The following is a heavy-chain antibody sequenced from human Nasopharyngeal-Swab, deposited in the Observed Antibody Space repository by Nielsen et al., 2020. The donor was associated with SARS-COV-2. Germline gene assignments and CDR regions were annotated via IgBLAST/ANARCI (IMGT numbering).Heavy chain of an antibody. D-gene: IGHD3-3*01. CDR2: IRGTSGYK. V-gene: IGHV3-21*01. Sequence: GESLKISCAASGFTFSTYSMNWVRQVPGKGLEWVSFIRGTSGYKNYADSVKGRFTISRDNAKNSLYLQMNSLRAEDTAVYYCARWSGYYYYYGVDVWGQGTTVTVS. J-gene: IGHJ6*02. CDR3: ARWSGYYYYYGVDV. CDR1: GFTFSTYS.